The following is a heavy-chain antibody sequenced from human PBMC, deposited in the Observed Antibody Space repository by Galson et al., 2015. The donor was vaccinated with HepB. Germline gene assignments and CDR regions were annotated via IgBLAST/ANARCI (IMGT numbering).Heavy chain of an antibody. CDR1: GYTFTSYY. CDR3: ARDGGDYGDYPDY. D-gene: IGHD4-17*01. V-gene: IGHV1-46*04. Sequence: SVKVSCKASGYTFTSYYMHWVRQAPGQGLEWMGIINPSGGSTSYAQKLQGRVTMTRDTSTSTVHMELSSLRSEDTAVYYCARDGGDYGDYPDYWGQGTLVTVSS. J-gene: IGHJ4*02. CDR2: INPSGGST.